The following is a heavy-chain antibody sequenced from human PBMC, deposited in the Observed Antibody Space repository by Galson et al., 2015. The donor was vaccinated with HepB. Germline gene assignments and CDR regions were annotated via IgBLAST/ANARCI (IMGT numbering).Heavy chain of an antibody. D-gene: IGHD1-1*01. V-gene: IGHV1-3*01. CDR1: GYTFTTYR. J-gene: IGHJ3*01. CDR3: ARVKYWNDVAFDF. Sequence: SVKVSCKASGYTFTTYRMHWVRQAPGQRLEWMGWINAGDGDTMYSHKFQGRVIITRDALASTAYMELSSLRSEDTAVYYCARVKYWNDVAFDFWGQGTVVTVSS. CDR2: INAGDGDT.